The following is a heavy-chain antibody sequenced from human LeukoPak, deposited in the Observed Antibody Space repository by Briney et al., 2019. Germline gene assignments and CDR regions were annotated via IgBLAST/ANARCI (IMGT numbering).Heavy chain of an antibody. CDR3: ARRGYSDYFFDS. V-gene: IGHV3-11*01. Sequence: GGSLRLSCAAFGFTFRDYYMSWIRQAPGKGLEWLSYISGSGDSKFYADSVKGRFTISRDNAKNSLYLQINSLRAEDTAIYYCARRGYSDYFFDSWRQGTLVTVSS. CDR2: ISGSGDSK. J-gene: IGHJ4*02. CDR1: GFTFRDYY. D-gene: IGHD4-11*01.